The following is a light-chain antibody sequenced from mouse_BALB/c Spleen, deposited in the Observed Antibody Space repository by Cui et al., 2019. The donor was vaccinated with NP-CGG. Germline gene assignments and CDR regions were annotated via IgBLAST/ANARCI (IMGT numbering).Light chain of an antibody. CDR3: ALWYSNHWV. J-gene: IGLJ1*01. CDR1: TGAVTTINY. Sequence: QAVLTQESALTTSPGETVTLTCRSSTGAVTTINYANWVQEKPDHLFTGLIGGTNNRAPGVPDRFSGSLIGDKAALTITGAQTEDEAIYFCALWYSNHWVFGGGTKLTVL. CDR2: GTN. V-gene: IGLV1*01.